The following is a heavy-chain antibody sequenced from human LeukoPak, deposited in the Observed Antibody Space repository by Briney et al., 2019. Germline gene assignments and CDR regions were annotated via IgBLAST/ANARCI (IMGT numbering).Heavy chain of an antibody. CDR2: ISWNSGSI. CDR1: GFTFGDYA. V-gene: IGHV3-9*01. Sequence: PGGSLRLSCAASGFTFGDYAMRWVRHAPGKGLEWVSGISWNSGSIGYADSVKGRFTISRDNAKNSLYLQMNSLRAEDTALYYCAKDIGYYDSSGYSSIWGQGTLVTVSS. CDR3: AKDIGYYDSSGYSSI. D-gene: IGHD3-22*01. J-gene: IGHJ4*02.